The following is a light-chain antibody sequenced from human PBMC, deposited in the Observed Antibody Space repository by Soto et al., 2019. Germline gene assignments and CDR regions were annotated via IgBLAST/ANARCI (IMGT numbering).Light chain of an antibody. CDR2: DVS. CDR1: SSDVGGYNY. J-gene: IGLJ1*01. CDR3: CSPAGSLEV. V-gene: IGLV2-11*01. Sequence: QSALTQPPSVSGSPGQSVTISCTGTSSDVGGYNYVSWYQQHPGKAPKVMIYDVSKRPSGVPDRFSGSKSGNTASLTISRLQAEDEADYYCCSPAGSLEVFGTGTKVTVL.